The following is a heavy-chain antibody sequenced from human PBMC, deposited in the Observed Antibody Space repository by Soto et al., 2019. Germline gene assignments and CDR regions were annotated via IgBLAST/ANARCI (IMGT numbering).Heavy chain of an antibody. CDR3: RVYDNSGPTLGDY. V-gene: IGHV3-73*02. J-gene: IGHJ4*02. CDR1: GFTFSGSA. D-gene: IGHD3-22*01. Sequence: EVQLVESGGGLVQPGGSLKLFCAASGFTFSGSAMHWVRQASGKGLEWVGRIRSKANSYATAYAASVKGRFTISRDDSKNTAYLQMNSLKTEDTAVYYCRVYDNSGPTLGDYWGQGTLVTVSS. CDR2: IRSKANSYAT.